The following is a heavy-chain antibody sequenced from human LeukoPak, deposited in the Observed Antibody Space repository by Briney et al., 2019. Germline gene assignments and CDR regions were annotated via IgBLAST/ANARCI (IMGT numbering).Heavy chain of an antibody. D-gene: IGHD3-10*01. V-gene: IGHV3-48*03. J-gene: IGHJ4*02. CDR2: ISTSGNTI. CDR3: AKVPDYYGSGRYH. Sequence: GGSLRLSCAASGFTFSSYDMNWHRQAPGKGLEWVSYISTSGNTIYYTDSVKGRFTISRDNAKNSLYLQMNSLRAEDTAVYYCAKVPDYYGSGRYHWGQGTLVTVSS. CDR1: GFTFSSYD.